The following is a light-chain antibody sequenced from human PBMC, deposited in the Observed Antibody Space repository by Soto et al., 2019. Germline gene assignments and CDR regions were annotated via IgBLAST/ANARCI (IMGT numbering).Light chain of an antibody. CDR1: QSVSNN. Sequence: EIVMTQSPATLSLSPGEKATLSCRASQSVSNNLAWYQQKPGQAPRLLIYFASTRATGIPARFSGSGSGTEFTLNISSLQSEDSATYYCQHYNKWPLTFGGGTKVETK. CDR2: FAS. V-gene: IGKV3-15*01. CDR3: QHYNKWPLT. J-gene: IGKJ4*01.